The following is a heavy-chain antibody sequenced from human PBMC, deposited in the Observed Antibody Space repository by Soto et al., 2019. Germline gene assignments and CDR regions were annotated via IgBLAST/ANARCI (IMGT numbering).Heavy chain of an antibody. CDR2: ISGSGYNT. Sequence: PGWSLRLSCAASGFTFSSYDMSLVRQAPGKGLEWVADISGSGYNTFYADDVKGRFTISRDNSKNTLYLQMNSLRVEDTGVYYCAKNQLVLTWLESWGQGTQVTVSS. D-gene: IGHD6-13*01. CDR3: AKNQLVLTWLES. V-gene: IGHV3-23*01. CDR1: GFTFSSYD. J-gene: IGHJ5*01.